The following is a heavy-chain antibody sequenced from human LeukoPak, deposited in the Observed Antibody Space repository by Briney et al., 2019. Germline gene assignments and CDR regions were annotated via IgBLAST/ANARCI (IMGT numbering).Heavy chain of an antibody. V-gene: IGHV4-34*01. J-gene: IGHJ6*03. D-gene: IGHD3-9*01. CDR3: ARQGGRNYDILTGYGDYYYYMDV. Sequence: SSETLSLTCAVYGGSFSGYYWSWIRQPPGKGLEWIGEINHSGSTNYNPSLKSRVTISVDASKNQFSLKLSSVTAADTAVYYCARQGGRNYDILTGYGDYYYYMDVWGKGTTVTVSS. CDR2: INHSGST. CDR1: GGSFSGYY.